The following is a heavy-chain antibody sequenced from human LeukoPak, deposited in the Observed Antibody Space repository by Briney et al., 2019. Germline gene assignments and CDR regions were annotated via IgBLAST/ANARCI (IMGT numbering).Heavy chain of an antibody. V-gene: IGHV3-48*03. CDR3: ARVGASTHGDYVWGWFDP. D-gene: IGHD4-17*01. Sequence: PGGSLRLSCAASGFTFSSYEMNWVRQAPGKGLEWVSYISSSGNTIYYADSVRGRFIISRDNAKNSLYLQMNSLRAEDSAVYYCARVGASTHGDYVWGWFDPWGQGTLVTVSS. CDR2: ISSSGNTI. J-gene: IGHJ5*02. CDR1: GFTFSSYE.